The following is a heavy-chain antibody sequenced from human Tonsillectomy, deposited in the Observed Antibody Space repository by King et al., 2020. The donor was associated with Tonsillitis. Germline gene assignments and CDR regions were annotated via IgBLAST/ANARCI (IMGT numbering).Heavy chain of an antibody. CDR2: INPSGGST. Sequence: HVQLVESGAEVKKPGASVKVSCKASGYTFTRYCMHWVRQAPGQGLEWMGLINPSGGSTSYAQKFQGRVTLTSDTSTSTVYMEVSSLRSEDTAMYYCARDRPHSYGYVTPDGYWGQGTLVTVSS. CDR3: ARDRPHSYGYVTPDGY. CDR1: GYTFTRYC. V-gene: IGHV1-46*01. J-gene: IGHJ4*02. D-gene: IGHD5-18*01.